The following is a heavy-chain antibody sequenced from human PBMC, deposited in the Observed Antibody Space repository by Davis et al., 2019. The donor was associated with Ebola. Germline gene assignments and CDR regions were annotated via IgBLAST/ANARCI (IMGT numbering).Heavy chain of an antibody. CDR1: GFTVSSNY. J-gene: IGHJ4*02. CDR2: IYSGGST. V-gene: IGHV3-66*04. D-gene: IGHD6-19*01. Sequence: GESLKISCAASGFTVSSNYMSWVRQAPGKGLEWVSVIYSGGSTYYADSVKGRFTISRDNSKNTLYLQMNSLRAEDTAVYYCARQWLAHFDYWGQGTLVTVSS. CDR3: ARQWLAHFDY.